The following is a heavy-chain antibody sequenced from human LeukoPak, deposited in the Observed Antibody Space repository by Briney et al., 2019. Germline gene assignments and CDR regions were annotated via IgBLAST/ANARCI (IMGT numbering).Heavy chain of an antibody. D-gene: IGHD1-26*01. CDR2: IYYSGST. CDR1: GGSISSYY. CDR3: ARRSVGATGKSGFDP. J-gene: IGHJ5*02. Sequence: PSETLSLTCTVSGGSISSYYWSWIRQPPGKGLEWIGYIYYSGSTNYNPSLKSRVTISVDTSKNQFSLNLSSVTAADTAVYYCARRSVGATGKSGFDPWGQGTLVTVSS. V-gene: IGHV4-59*08.